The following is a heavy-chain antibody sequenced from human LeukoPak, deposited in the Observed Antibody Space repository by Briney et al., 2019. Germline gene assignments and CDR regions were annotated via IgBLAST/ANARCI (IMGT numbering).Heavy chain of an antibody. CDR2: INPSGGST. J-gene: IGHJ4*02. D-gene: IGHD2-2*01. CDR3: ATRYGPPWGAPEIKIVVVPADLFDY. V-gene: IGHV1-46*01. Sequence: GASVKVSCKASGYTFTSYYMHWVRQAPGQGLEWMGIINPSGGSTSYAQKFQGRVTMTRDTSTSTVYMELSSLRSEDTAVYYCATRYGPPWGAPEIKIVVVPADLFDYWGQGTLVTVSS. CDR1: GYTFTSYY.